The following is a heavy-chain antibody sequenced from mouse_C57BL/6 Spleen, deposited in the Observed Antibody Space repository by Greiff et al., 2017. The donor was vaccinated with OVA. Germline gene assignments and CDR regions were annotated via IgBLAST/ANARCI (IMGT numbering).Heavy chain of an antibody. V-gene: IGHV14-3*01. CDR2: IDPANGNT. CDR3: ARDYYGSSYYFDY. J-gene: IGHJ2*01. D-gene: IGHD1-1*01. Sequence: VQLQQSVAELVRPGASVKLSCTASGFNIKNTYMHWVKQRPDQGLEWIGRIDPANGNTKYAPKFQGKATITADTSSNTAYLQLSSLTSEDTAIYYYARDYYGSSYYFDYWGQGTTLTVSS. CDR1: GFNIKNTY.